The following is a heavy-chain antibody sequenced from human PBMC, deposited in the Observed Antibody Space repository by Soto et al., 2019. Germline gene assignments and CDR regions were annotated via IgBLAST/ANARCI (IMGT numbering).Heavy chain of an antibody. CDR3: ARVRFFDWLCFDC. CDR2: IYYSGST. D-gene: IGHD3-9*01. CDR1: GGSISSYY. V-gene: IGHV4-59*12. Sequence: KPSETLSLTCTVSGGSISSYYWSWIRQPPGKGLEWIGYIYYSGSTNYNPSLKSRVTISVDTSKNQFSLKLNSVTAADTAVYYCARVRFFDWLCFDCWGQGTLVTVSS. J-gene: IGHJ4*02.